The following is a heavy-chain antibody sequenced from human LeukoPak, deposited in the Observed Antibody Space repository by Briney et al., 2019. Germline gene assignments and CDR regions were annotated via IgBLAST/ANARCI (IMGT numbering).Heavy chain of an antibody. CDR3: ARDEVAVAVLGY. CDR2: IYHSGST. V-gene: IGHV4-38-2*02. J-gene: IGHJ4*02. Sequence: SETLSLTCTVSGYSISSGYYWGWIRQPPGKGLEWIGSIYHSGSTYYNPSLKSRVTISVDTSKNQFSLKLSSVTAADTAVYYCARDEVAVAVLGYWGQGTLVTVSS. CDR1: GYSISSGYY. D-gene: IGHD6-19*01.